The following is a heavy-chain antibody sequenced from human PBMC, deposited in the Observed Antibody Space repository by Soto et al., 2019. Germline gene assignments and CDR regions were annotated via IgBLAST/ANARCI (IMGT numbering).Heavy chain of an antibody. V-gene: IGHV3-33*01. CDR3: ARVKQGRGGYDSPFDY. CDR2: IRYDGSNK. J-gene: IGHJ4*02. CDR1: GFIFSSYG. Sequence: QVQLVESGGGVVQPGGSLRLSCAPSGFIFSSYGMHWVRPAPGKGLEWVAVIRYDGSNKFYTDSVKGRFTISRDNSKNTLYLEMNSLRAEDTALYYCARVKQGRGGYDSPFDYWGQGTLVTVSS. D-gene: IGHD5-12*01.